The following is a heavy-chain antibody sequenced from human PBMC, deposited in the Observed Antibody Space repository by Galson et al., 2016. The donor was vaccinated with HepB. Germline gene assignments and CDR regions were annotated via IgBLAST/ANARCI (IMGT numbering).Heavy chain of an antibody. CDR2: INVVNGHT. Sequence: SVKVSCKASGYTFTSFAMHWVRQAPGQRLEWMGWINVVNGHTKYSQNFQGRVTFSRDTSARTGYMELRSLRSEDTAVYYCARDPSWAWAFDYWGQGTLVIVSS. J-gene: IGHJ4*02. D-gene: IGHD2-2*01. V-gene: IGHV1-3*01. CDR3: ARDPSWAWAFDY. CDR1: GYTFTSFA.